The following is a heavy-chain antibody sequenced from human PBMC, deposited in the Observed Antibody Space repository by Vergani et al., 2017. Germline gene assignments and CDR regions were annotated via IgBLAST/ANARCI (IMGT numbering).Heavy chain of an antibody. CDR2: IWYDGSNK. CDR3: ARCSRCVELLSCPGRYFYYYMDF. V-gene: IGHV3-33*08. J-gene: IGHJ6*03. D-gene: IGHD3-3*01. CDR1: GFTFSSYG. Sequence: QVQLVESGGGVVQPGRSLRLSCAASGFTFSSYGMHWVRQAPGKGLEWVAVIWYDGSNKYYADSVKGRFTISRDNSKNTLYLQMNSLRAEDTAVYYCARCSRCVELLSCPGRYFYYYMDFWGKGTTVTVSS.